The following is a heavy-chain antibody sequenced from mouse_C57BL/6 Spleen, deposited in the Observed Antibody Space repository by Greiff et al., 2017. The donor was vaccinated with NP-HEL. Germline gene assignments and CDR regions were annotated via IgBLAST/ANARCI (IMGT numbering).Heavy chain of an antibody. CDR1: GYAFSSSW. J-gene: IGHJ1*03. V-gene: IGHV1-82*01. CDR3: AREGYGSPPWYFDV. CDR2: IYPGDGDT. D-gene: IGHD1-1*01. Sequence: VQGVESGPELVKPGASVKISCKASGYAFSSSWMNWVKQRPGKGLEWIGRIYPGDGDTTYNGKFKGKATLTADKSSSTAYMRLSSLTSEDSAVYFCAREGYGSPPWYFDVWGTGTTVTVSS.